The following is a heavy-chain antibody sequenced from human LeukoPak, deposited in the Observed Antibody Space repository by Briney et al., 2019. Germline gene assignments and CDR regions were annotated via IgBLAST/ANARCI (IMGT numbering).Heavy chain of an antibody. CDR2: TFPGDSEA. V-gene: IGHV5-51*01. Sequence: GESLKISCRASGYTFSKYWIGWVRQMPGKGLEWMGLTFPGDSEARYSPSFEGQVTISADKSIDTAYLQWSSLKASDTAMYYCARPRDGYTHDAFDIWGQGTMVTVSS. CDR3: ARPRDGYTHDAFDI. D-gene: IGHD5-24*01. J-gene: IGHJ3*02. CDR1: GYTFSKYW.